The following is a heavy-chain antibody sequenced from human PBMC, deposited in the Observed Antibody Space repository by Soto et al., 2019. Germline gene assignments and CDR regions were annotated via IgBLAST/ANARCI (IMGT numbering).Heavy chain of an antibody. V-gene: IGHV1-69*01. CDR2: IIPLSGTS. D-gene: IGHD1-1*01. CDR3: ATSRDTTGYFYH. Sequence: QVQLVPSGAEVRKTGSSVKVCCKASGGTFSSSGINWVRQAPGQGLEWIGGIIPLSGTSSNAQKFQGIVSITADESTGTGNMELGSLTPDDTAVYYCATSRDTTGYFYHWGQGTLVTFPS. J-gene: IGHJ1*01. CDR1: GGTFSSSG.